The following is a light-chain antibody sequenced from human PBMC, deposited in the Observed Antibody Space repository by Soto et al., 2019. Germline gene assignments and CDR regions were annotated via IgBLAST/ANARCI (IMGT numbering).Light chain of an antibody. J-gene: IGKJ1*01. CDR1: QSISGN. V-gene: IGKV3-20*01. Sequence: EIVMTQSPATLPVSPGEGGTLSCRASQSISGNLAWYQQKPGQAPRLLIYGASTRATGIPDRFSGSGSGTDFTLTISRLEPEDFAVYYCQQYGSSGTFGQGTKVDIK. CDR3: QQYGSSGT. CDR2: GAS.